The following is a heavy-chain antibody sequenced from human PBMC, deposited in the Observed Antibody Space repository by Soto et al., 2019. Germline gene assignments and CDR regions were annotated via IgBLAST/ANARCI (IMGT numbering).Heavy chain of an antibody. Sequence: LSLTCTVSRGSISSGTNYWAWIRQPPGKGLEWIANIYYSGSTFYNPSLKSRVTISLDTSKNQFSLKLRSVTAADTAVYYCARREAGWYFDSWGQGTLVTVSS. J-gene: IGHJ4*02. CDR1: RGSISSGTNY. V-gene: IGHV4-39*01. CDR3: ARREAGWYFDS. CDR2: IYYSGST. D-gene: IGHD6-25*01.